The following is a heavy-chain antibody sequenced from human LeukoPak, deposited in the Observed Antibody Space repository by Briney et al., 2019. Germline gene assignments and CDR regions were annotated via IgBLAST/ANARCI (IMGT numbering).Heavy chain of an antibody. V-gene: IGHV4-59*01. CDR2: IYYSGST. Sequence: SETLSLTCTVSGDSISSYDWSWIRQPPGKGLEWIGYIYYSGSTNYNPSLKSRVTISVDTSKNHFSLKLSSVTAADTAVYYCARDRLIDAFDIWGQGTMVTVSS. J-gene: IGHJ3*02. CDR1: GDSISSYD. CDR3: ARDRLIDAFDI.